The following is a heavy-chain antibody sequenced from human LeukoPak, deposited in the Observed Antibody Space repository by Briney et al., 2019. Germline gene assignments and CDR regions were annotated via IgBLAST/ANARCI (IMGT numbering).Heavy chain of an antibody. V-gene: IGHV4-34*01. CDR1: GGSFSGYY. J-gene: IGHJ4*02. D-gene: IGHD3-10*01. CDR3: ARLYYYGSGSSDY. Sequence: PSETLSLTCAVYGGSFSGYYWSWIRQPPGKGLEWIGEINHSGSTNYNPSLKSRVTISVDTSKNQFSLKLSSVTAADTAVYYCARLYYYGSGSSDYWGQGTLVTVSS. CDR2: INHSGST.